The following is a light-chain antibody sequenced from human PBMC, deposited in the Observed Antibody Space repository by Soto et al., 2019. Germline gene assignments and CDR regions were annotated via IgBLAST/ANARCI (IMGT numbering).Light chain of an antibody. V-gene: IGKV3-20*01. CDR1: QSVSSSY. CDR2: GAS. Sequence: EIVLTQSPGTLSLSPGERATLSCRASQSVSSSYLAWYQQKPGQAPRVLIYGASSRATGIPDRFSASGSATDFTLTITRLEPEDCAVYYCQQHGSSPRTFGQGTKVEI. J-gene: IGKJ1*01. CDR3: QQHGSSPRT.